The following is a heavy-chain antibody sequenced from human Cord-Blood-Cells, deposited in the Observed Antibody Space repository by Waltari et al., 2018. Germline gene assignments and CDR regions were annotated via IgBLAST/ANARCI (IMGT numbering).Heavy chain of an antibody. D-gene: IGHD6-13*01. J-gene: IGHJ4*02. CDR1: GFSLSTSGVG. V-gene: IGHV2-5*02. CDR3: AHTVGIAAAGTPFDY. CDR2: IYLDDDK. Sequence: QITLKESGPTLVKPTQTLTLTCTFSGFSLSTSGVGVGWIRQPPGKALEWLALIYLDDDKRYSPSLKSRLTITKDTSKNQVVLTMTNMDPVDTATYYCAHTVGIAAAGTPFDYWGQGTLVTVSS.